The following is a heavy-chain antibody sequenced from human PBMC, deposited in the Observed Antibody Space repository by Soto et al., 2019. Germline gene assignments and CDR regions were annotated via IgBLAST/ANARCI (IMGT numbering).Heavy chain of an antibody. V-gene: IGHV1-2*02. CDR1: GYTFTGYY. J-gene: IGHJ4*02. Sequence: ASVKVSCKASGYTFTGYYMHWVRQAPGQGLEWMGWINPNSGGTNYAQKFQGRVTMTTDTSTSTAYMELGSLRSDDTAVYYCARVGGSYYFDYWSQGTLVTVSS. D-gene: IGHD1-26*01. CDR2: INPNSGGT. CDR3: ARVGGSYYFDY.